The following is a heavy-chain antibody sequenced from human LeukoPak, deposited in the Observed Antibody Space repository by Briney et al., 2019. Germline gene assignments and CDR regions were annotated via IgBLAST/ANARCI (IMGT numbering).Heavy chain of an antibody. CDR1: GGSISSSNW. D-gene: IGHD2-2*01. CDR3: AGGYCSSTSCYPMDV. Sequence: SETLSLTCAVSGGSISSSNWWSWVRQPPGKGLEWIGEIYHSGSTNYNPSLKSRVTISVDTSKNQFSLNLSSVTAADTAVYYCAGGYCSSTSCYPMDVWGKGTTVTVSS. V-gene: IGHV4-4*02. J-gene: IGHJ6*03. CDR2: IYHSGST.